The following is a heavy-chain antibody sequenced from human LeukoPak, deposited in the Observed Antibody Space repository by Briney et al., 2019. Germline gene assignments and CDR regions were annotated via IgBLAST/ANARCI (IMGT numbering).Heavy chain of an antibody. CDR2: ISDSGTS. D-gene: IGHD3-3*01. Sequence: PSETLSLTCAVSGGSISSGGYSWSWIRQPPGKGLEWIGYISDSGTSYYTPSLRSRVTMSVDTSNNQFSLKLSSVTAADTAVYYCASLPYDFWSGYYTGFDYWGQGTLVTVSS. J-gene: IGHJ4*02. V-gene: IGHV4-30-4*07. CDR3: ASLPYDFWSGYYTGFDY. CDR1: GGSISSGGYS.